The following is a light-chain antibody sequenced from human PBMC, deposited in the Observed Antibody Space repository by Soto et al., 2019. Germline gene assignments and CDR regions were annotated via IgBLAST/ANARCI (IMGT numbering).Light chain of an antibody. J-gene: IGKJ4*01. CDR3: QQYYSTPLT. V-gene: IGKV4-1*01. CDR2: WAS. CDR1: QSVLYSSNNKNY. Sequence: DILMTQSPDSLAVSLGERATINCKYSQSVLYSSNNKNYLAWYQQKPGQPPKLLIYWASTRESGVPDRFSGSGSGTDFTLTISSLQAEDVAVYYCQQYYSTPLTFGGGTKVDIK.